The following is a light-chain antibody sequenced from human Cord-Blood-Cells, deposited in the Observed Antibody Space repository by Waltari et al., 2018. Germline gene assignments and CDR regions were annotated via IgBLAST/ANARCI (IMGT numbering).Light chain of an antibody. V-gene: IGLV2-14*01. CDR2: DVS. CDR3: SSYTSSSTLV. CDR1: SSDVGGYNY. Sequence: QPALTPPASVSGSPGRSITTSCTGTSSDVGGYNYVSWYQQHPGKAPKLMIYDVSKRPSGVSNRFYGSKSGNTASLTISGLQAEDEADYYCSSYTSSSTLVFGGGTKLTVL. J-gene: IGLJ2*01.